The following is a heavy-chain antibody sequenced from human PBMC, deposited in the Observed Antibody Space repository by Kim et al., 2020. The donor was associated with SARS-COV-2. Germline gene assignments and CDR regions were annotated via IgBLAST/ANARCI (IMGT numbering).Heavy chain of an antibody. D-gene: IGHD6-19*01. CDR2: ISSSSSTI. J-gene: IGHJ6*02. CDR1: GLTFSSYS. Sequence: GGSLRLSGAASGLTFSSYSLNWVRKAPGKGREWVSYISSSSSTIYYEDSVKGRFTIARDNAKNSLYLQMNSLRDEDTAVYYCARELQWLGIFVGMDVWGQGTTVTVSS. V-gene: IGHV3-48*02. CDR3: ARELQWLGIFVGMDV.